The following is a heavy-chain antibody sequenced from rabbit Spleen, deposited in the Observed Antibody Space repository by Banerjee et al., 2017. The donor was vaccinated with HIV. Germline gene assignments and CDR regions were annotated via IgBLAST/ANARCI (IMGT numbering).Heavy chain of an antibody. Sequence: QEQLVESGGGLVQPGGSLKLSCKASGFDFSNYGVTWVRQAPGKGLEWIACIYAGSSGSTYYASWAKGRFTISKTSSTTVTLQMTSLTDADTATYFCARSYYTYGYIGVPYATLLELWGPGTLVTVS. CDR1: GFDFSNYG. J-gene: IGHJ3*01. CDR2: IYAGSSGST. CDR3: ARSYYTYGYIGVPYATLLEL. V-gene: IGHV1S45*01. D-gene: IGHD6-1*01.